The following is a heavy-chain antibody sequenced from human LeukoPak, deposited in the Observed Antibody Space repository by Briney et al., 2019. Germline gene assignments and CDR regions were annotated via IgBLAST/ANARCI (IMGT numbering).Heavy chain of an antibody. CDR1: GFTFSSYS. V-gene: IGHV3-21*01. Sequence: GGSLRLSCAASGFTFSSYSMNWVRQAPGKGLEWVSSISSSSSYIYYADSVKGRFTVSRDNAKNSLYLQMNSLRAEDTAVYYCARAPPGYYYMDVWGKGTTVTVSS. CDR2: ISSSSSYI. CDR3: ARAPPGYYYMDV. J-gene: IGHJ6*03.